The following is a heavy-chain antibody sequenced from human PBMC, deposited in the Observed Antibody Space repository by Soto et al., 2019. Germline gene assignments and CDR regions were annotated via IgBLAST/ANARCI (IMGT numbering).Heavy chain of an antibody. V-gene: IGHV4-34*01. D-gene: IGHD3-22*01. Sequence: PPDSLSLACAVYSGSFSGYYCGWVSQPQEEGLEWSGEINHSGSNNNNPCLKSRVTISVDTSKNQFSLKLSSVTAADTAVYYGARVSASRDSSGYYYGERAFDIWGQGTMVTVSS. CDR2: INHSGSN. J-gene: IGHJ3*02. CDR3: ARVSASRDSSGYYYGERAFDI. CDR1: SGSFSGYY.